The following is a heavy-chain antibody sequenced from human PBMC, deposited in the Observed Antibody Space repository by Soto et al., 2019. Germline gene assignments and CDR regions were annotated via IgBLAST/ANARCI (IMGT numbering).Heavy chain of an antibody. CDR2: IIPVFGLV. J-gene: IGHJ6*02. Sequence: QVHLLLQSGAEVKKPGSSVKVSCKASGGTPSNSAISWVRQAPGQGLEWMGGIIPVFGLVKYAQNFQGRVTITEDESKNTAYMELSSLRPEDTAVYYCAGGRIVVVGSSAYYGMDVWGQGTTVTVSS. V-gene: IGHV1-69*01. CDR1: GGTPSNSA. D-gene: IGHD3-22*01. CDR3: AGGRIVVVGSSAYYGMDV.